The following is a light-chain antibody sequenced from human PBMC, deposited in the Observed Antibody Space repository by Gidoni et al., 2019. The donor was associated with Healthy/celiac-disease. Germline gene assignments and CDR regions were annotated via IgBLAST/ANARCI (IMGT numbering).Light chain of an antibody. V-gene: IGKV3-15*01. J-gene: IGKJ4*01. CDR2: GAS. Sequence: EIVMTQSPATLSVSPGERATLSCRASQSVSSNLAWYQQKPGQAPRFLIYGASTRATGIPARLSGNGSGTEFTLTISSLQSEDFAVYYCHQYSSWPLTFGGGTKVEI. CDR1: QSVSSN. CDR3: HQYSSWPLT.